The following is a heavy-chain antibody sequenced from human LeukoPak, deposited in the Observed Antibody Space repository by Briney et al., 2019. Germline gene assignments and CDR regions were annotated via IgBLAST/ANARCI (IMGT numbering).Heavy chain of an antibody. CDR1: GGSFSGYY. CDR3: ARATGAYDFWSGYQPANWFDP. D-gene: IGHD3-3*01. J-gene: IGHJ5*02. Sequence: PSETLSLTCAVYGGSFSGYYWSWIRQPPGKGLEWIGEINHSGSTNYNPSLKSRVTISVDTSKNQFSLKLSSVTAADTAVYYCARATGAYDFWSGYQPANWFDPWGQGTLVTVSS. V-gene: IGHV4-34*01. CDR2: INHSGST.